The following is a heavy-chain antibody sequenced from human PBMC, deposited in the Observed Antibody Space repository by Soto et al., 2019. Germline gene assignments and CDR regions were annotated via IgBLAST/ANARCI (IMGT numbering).Heavy chain of an antibody. CDR1: GFTFSSCA. V-gene: IGHV3-23*01. CDR3: AKGTPDDYSRPFDY. Sequence: SLRLSCAASGFTFSSCAMSWVRQAPGKGLEWVSAISGSGGTPYYTDSVKGRFTISRDNPKNTLYLQMSSLGAEDTAVYYCAKGTPDDYSRPFDYWGQGTLVTVSS. J-gene: IGHJ4*02. CDR2: ISGSGGTP. D-gene: IGHD2-15*01.